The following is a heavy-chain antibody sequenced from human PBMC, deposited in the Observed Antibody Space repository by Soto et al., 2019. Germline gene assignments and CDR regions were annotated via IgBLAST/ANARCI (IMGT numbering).Heavy chain of an antibody. J-gene: IGHJ4*02. D-gene: IGHD3-10*01. CDR1: GDSIRSTRHY. V-gene: IGHV4-39*01. CDR2: IHYSGSS. CDR3: ARHIRGVRGDHFHN. Sequence: PSETLSLTCTVSGDSIRSTRHYWGWIRQPPGKGLEWIGSIHYSGSSDYSPSLKSRVTTSVDTSKNQFSLKLTSGTAADTAVYFCARHIRGVRGDHFHNWGRGTLVTVSS.